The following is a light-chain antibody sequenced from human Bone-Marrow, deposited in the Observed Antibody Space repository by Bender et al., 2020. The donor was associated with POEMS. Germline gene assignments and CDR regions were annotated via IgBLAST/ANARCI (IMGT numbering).Light chain of an antibody. CDR3: SSHADSGTLL. V-gene: IGLV2-23*01. CDR1: TTNVGTFNV. CDR2: DGG. Sequence: QPALTQPASVSASPGQSITISCSGVTTNVGTFNVVSWYQQRPGEAPKLMVYDGGKRPSGVSSRFSASKSGDTASLTISGLQAEDEAVYYCSSHADSGTLLFGGGTKVTVL. J-gene: IGLJ3*02.